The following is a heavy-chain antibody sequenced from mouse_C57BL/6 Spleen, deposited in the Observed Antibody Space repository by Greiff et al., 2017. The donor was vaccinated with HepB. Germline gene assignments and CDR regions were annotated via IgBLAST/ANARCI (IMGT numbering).Heavy chain of an antibody. V-gene: IGHV5-4*01. J-gene: IGHJ4*01. Sequence: EVKLVESGGGLVKPGGSLKLSCAASGFTFSSYAMSWVRQTPEKRLEWVATISDGGSYTYYPDNVKGRFTISRDNAKNNLYLQMSHLKSEDTAMYYCARDPSGNYAMDYWGQGTSVTVSS. CDR3: ARDPSGNYAMDY. CDR2: ISDGGSYT. CDR1: GFTFSSYA.